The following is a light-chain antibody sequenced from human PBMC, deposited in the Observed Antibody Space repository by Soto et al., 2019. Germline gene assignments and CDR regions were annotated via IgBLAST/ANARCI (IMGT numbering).Light chain of an antibody. V-gene: IGLV2-23*01. J-gene: IGLJ2*01. CDR1: SSDVGSYSL. Sequence: QSALTQPASVSGSPGQSITFSCTGTSSDVGSYSLVSWYQQHPGKAPKLMIYEGTKRPSGVSNRFSGSKSGNTASLTISGLQAEDEADYYCCSYAGSNTLLFGGGTQLTVL. CDR3: CSYAGSNTLL. CDR2: EGT.